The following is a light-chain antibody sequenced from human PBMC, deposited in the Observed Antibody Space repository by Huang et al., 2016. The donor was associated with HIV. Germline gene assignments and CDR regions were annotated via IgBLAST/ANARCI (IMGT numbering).Light chain of an antibody. J-gene: IGKJ4*01. Sequence: EIVMTQSPATLSVSPGERATLSCRASQSVSANLAWYQQKPGQGPRLIIYDASTRATGIPDRFSGSGSGTEFTLTISSLQSEDFSVYYCQQYNNWPPLTFGGGTKVEIK. CDR2: DAS. CDR3: QQYNNWPPLT. CDR1: QSVSAN. V-gene: IGKV3-15*01.